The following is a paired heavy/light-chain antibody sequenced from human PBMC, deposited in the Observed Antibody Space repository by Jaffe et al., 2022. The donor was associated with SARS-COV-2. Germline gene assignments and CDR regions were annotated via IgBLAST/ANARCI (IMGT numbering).Heavy chain of an antibody. CDR3: AKDHGILVAATFNY. J-gene: IGHJ4*02. CDR2: ILGSGSNT. CDR1: GFTFSDYA. Sequence: EVQLVESGGGVVEPGGSLRLSCAASGFTFSDYAMAWVRQAPGKGLEWVSAILGSGSNTYYADSVKGRFTISRDNSRNTVFLQMNSLRAEDTALYYCAKDHGILVAATFNYWGQGTLVTVSS. D-gene: IGHD2-15*01. V-gene: IGHV3-23*04.
Light chain of an antibody. J-gene: IGLJ3*02. V-gene: IGLV2-14*01. CDR2: DVT. Sequence: QSALTQPASVSGSPGQSITISCTGTSSDVGGSKYVSWYQQHPGKGPKLMIYDVTYRPPGVSNRFSASKSGNTASLTISGLQAEDEADYYCSAYTSSSTLVFGGGTKVTVL. CDR3: SAYTSSSTLV. CDR1: SSDVGGSKY.